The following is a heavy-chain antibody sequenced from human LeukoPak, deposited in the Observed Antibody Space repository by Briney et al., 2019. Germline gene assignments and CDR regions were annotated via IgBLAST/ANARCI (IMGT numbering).Heavy chain of an antibody. CDR3: ARARGITMVRGVTRNAFDI. J-gene: IGHJ3*02. CDR1: GYTFTGYY. Sequence: ASVKVSCKASGYTFTGYYMNWVRQAPGQGLEWMGWINPNSGGTNYAQKFQGRVTMTRDTSISTAYMELSRVRSDDTAVYYCARARGITMVRGVTRNAFDIWGQGTMVTVSS. CDR2: INPNSGGT. V-gene: IGHV1-2*02. D-gene: IGHD3-10*01.